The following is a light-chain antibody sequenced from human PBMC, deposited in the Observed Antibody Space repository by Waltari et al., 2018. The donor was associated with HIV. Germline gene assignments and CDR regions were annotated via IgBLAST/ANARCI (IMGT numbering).Light chain of an antibody. CDR3: LQGYISPLT. CDR1: HSINTF. J-gene: IGKJ3*01. V-gene: IGKV1-39*01. CDR2: GAY. Sequence: DIQMTQSPSSLSASVGDRVTITCRTSHSINTFLNWYQMKPGKVPRLLIYGAYRLESGVPSRFSATGSWTDFSLTISSLQPEDFATYYCLQGYISPLTFGPGTKVDIK.